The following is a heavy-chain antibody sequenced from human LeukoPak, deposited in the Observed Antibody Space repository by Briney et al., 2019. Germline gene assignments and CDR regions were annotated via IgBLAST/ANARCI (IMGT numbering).Heavy chain of an antibody. CDR1: GGSISSYY. V-gene: IGHV4-59*01. CDR3: ARVLMVRGVIITSVRAFDI. J-gene: IGHJ3*02. D-gene: IGHD3-10*01. Sequence: PSETLSLTCTVSGGSISSYYWCWIRQPPGKGLEWIGYIYYSGSTNYNPSLKSRVTISVDTSKNQFSLKLSSVTAADTAVYYCARVLMVRGVIITSVRAFDIWGQGTMVTVSS. CDR2: IYYSGST.